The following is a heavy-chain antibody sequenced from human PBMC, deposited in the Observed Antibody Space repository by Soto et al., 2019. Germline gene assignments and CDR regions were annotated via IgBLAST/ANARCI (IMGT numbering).Heavy chain of an antibody. CDR2: IYSGGST. Sequence: EVQLVESGGGLIQPGGSLRLSCAASGFTVSSNYMSWVRQAPGKGLEWVSVIYSGGSTYYADSVKGRFTISRDNSKNTLYLQMNSLRAEDTTVYYCARDRPYRDGSNWGQGTLVTVSS. J-gene: IGHJ4*02. V-gene: IGHV3-53*01. CDR3: ARDRPYRDGSN. CDR1: GFTVSSNY. D-gene: IGHD1-26*01.